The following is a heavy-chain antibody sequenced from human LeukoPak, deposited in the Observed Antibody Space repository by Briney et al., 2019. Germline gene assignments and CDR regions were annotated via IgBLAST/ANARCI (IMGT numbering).Heavy chain of an antibody. V-gene: IGHV4-30-2*01. CDR1: GGSISSGGYY. CDR2: IYHSGST. J-gene: IGHJ3*02. CDR3: AREEPLYAFDI. Sequence: SQTLSLTCTVSGGSISSGGYYWSWIRQPPGTGLEWIGYIYHSGSTYYNPSLKSRVTISVDRSKNQFSLKLSSVTAADTAVYYCAREEPLYAFDIWGQGTMVTVSS. D-gene: IGHD1-26*01.